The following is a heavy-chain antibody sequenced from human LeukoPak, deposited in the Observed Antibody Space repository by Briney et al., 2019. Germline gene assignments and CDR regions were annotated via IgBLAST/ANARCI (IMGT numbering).Heavy chain of an antibody. CDR3: ARETIFGPELGYYYYMDV. Sequence: SETLSLTCTVSGGSISRHYWSWIRQPPGKGLEWIGYIYYSGSTNYNPSLKSRVTISVDTSKNQFSLKLSSVTAADTAVYYCARETIFGPELGYYYYMDVWGKGTTVTVSS. CDR2: IYYSGST. D-gene: IGHD3-3*01. CDR1: GGSISRHY. J-gene: IGHJ6*03. V-gene: IGHV4-59*11.